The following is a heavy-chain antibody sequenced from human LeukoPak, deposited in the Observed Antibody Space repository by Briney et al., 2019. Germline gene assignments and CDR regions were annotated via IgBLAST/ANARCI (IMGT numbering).Heavy chain of an antibody. J-gene: IGHJ4*02. CDR2: IYCSGST. CDR3: VGTVTTDY. CDR1: GGSISSSSYY. Sequence: SETLSLTCTVSGGSISSSSYYWGWIRQPPGKGLEWIGTIYCSGSTYYNPSLKSRVTISVDTSKNQFSLKLSSVTAADTAVYYCVGTVTTDYWGQGTLVTVSS. D-gene: IGHD4-17*01. V-gene: IGHV4-39*01.